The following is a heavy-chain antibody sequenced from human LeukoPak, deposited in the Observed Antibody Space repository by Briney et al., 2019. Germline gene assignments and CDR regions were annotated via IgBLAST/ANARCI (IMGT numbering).Heavy chain of an antibody. Sequence: GGSLRLSCAASGFTFSRYWMHWVRQAPGKGLVWVSCIKSDGSSTSIADSAKGRFTISRDNAKNSLYLQMNSLRAEDTAVYYCARSYYYDSSGYYYWGQGTLVTVSS. V-gene: IGHV3-74*01. CDR1: GFTFSRYW. D-gene: IGHD3-22*01. CDR2: IKSDGSST. CDR3: ARSYYYDSSGYYY. J-gene: IGHJ4*02.